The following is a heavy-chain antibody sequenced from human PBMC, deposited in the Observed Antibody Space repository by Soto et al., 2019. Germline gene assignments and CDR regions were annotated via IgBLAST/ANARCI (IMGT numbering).Heavy chain of an antibody. CDR1: GFTFSTFS. CDR3: ARDLGWAFDS. J-gene: IGHJ4*02. V-gene: IGHV3-48*02. D-gene: IGHD6-19*01. Sequence: EVQLVESEGGSVQPGGSLRLSCAASGFTFSTFSMNWVRQAPGRGLEWIAYISGGGRPISYADSVKGRFTISRDNAKNSLYLQMDSLTDDDTAVYYCARDLGWAFDSWGQGTLVPVSS. CDR2: ISGGGRPI.